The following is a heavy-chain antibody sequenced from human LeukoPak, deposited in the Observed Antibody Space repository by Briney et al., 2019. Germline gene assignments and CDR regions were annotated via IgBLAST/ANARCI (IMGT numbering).Heavy chain of an antibody. V-gene: IGHV1-2*02. CDR1: VYTFSVYY. J-gene: IGHJ4*02. CDR3: ARDKKINTWLYGGCDS. D-gene: IGHD3-16*01. CDR2: INPNSGGT. Sequence: GASVTVSFTASVYTFSVYYLHWVRQAPGQGLEWVGRINPNSGGTKSADSFQGRVTMTRDTPISAAYMELSRLRSDDTAIYYCARDKKINTWLYGGCDSWGQGTLVTVSS.